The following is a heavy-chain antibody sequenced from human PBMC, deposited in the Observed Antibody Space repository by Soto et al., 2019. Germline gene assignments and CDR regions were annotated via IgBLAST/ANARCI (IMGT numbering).Heavy chain of an antibody. J-gene: IGHJ6*02. Sequence: RGESLKISCNGSGYSFTSYWIGWVGQMPGKGLEWMGIIYPGDSDTRYSPSFQGQVTISADKSISTAYLQWSSLKASDTAMYYCARCFYDILTGYYRGAYGMDVWGQGTTVTVSS. D-gene: IGHD3-9*01. V-gene: IGHV5-51*01. CDR2: IYPGDSDT. CDR3: ARCFYDILTGYYRGAYGMDV. CDR1: GYSFTSYW.